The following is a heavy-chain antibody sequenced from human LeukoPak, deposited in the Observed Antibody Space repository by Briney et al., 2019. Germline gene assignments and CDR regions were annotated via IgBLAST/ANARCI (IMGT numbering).Heavy chain of an antibody. CDR1: GGSISSYC. J-gene: IGHJ4*02. Sequence: SETLSLTCTVSGGSISSYCWSWIRQPPGKGLEWIGYIYYSGSTNYNPSLKSRVTISVDTSKNQFSLKLSSVTAADTAVYYCATLGYSYGTDYWGQGTLVTVSS. CDR2: IYYSGST. CDR3: ATLGYSYGTDY. V-gene: IGHV4-59*08. D-gene: IGHD5-18*01.